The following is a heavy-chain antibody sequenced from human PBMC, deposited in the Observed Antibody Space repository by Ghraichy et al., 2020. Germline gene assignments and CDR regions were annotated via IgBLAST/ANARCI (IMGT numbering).Heavy chain of an antibody. V-gene: IGHV1-24*01. CDR2: LDLEDGER. J-gene: IGHJ1*01. CDR1: GYTINELS. Sequence: ASVKVSCKVSGYTINELSIYWVRQAPGIGFEWMGGLDLEDGERVYARKFRGRVTMTEDRASDTAYLVLSSLTFDDTATYYCATDNGSYKPLFYTFWGQGTLVTVSS. D-gene: IGHD1-26*01. CDR3: ATDNGSYKPLFYTF.